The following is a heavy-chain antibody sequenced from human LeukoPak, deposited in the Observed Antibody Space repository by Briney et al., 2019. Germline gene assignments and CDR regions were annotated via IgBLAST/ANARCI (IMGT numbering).Heavy chain of an antibody. CDR2: ISAYNGNT. V-gene: IGHV1-18*01. Sequence: ASVKVSCKASGYTFTSYGISWVRQAPGQGLEWMGWISAYNGNTNYAQKLQGRVTMTTDTSTSTAYMELRSLRSDDTAVYYCAREGYYDSSGYYYDYWGQGTLVTVPS. CDR1: GYTFTSYG. CDR3: AREGYYDSSGYYYDY. J-gene: IGHJ4*02. D-gene: IGHD3-22*01.